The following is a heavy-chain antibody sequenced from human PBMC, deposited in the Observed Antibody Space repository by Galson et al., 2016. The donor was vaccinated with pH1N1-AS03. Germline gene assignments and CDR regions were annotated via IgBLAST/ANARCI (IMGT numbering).Heavy chain of an antibody. CDR2: IDEGGSHP. Sequence: SLRLSCAASGFTFSKTGMNWVRQAPGKGPEWVSSIDEGGSHPYSADSLQGRFTISRDNTKNSLFLHMNSLGAEDTAVHYCVTDGTFGSTIEHWGQGTPVTVSS. V-gene: IGHV3-21*01. J-gene: IGHJ4*02. D-gene: IGHD2-15*01. CDR3: VTDGTFGSTIEH. CDR1: GFTFSKTG.